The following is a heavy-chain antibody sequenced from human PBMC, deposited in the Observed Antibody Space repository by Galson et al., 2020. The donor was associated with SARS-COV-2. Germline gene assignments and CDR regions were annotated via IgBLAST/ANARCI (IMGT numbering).Heavy chain of an antibody. D-gene: IGHD6-13*01. CDR3: ARVGGSSWYFGY. CDR1: GFTFSSYW. CDR2: IKQDGSEK. V-gene: IGHV3-7*01. Sequence: GESLKISCAASGFTFSSYWMSWVRQAPGKGLEWVANIKQDGSEKYYVDSVKGRFTISRDNAKNSLYLQMNSLRAEDTAVYYCARVGGSSWYFGYWGQGTLVTVSS. J-gene: IGHJ4*02.